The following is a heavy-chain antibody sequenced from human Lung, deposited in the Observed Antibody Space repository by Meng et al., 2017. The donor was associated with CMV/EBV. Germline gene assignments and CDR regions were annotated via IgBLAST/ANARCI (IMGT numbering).Heavy chain of an antibody. CDR2: FVNYVDT. CDR1: GYTLGSYG. Sequence: QVRLLQSGPEVKNPGASVRVSCNASGYTLGSYGICWVRQAPGQGLEWMGWFVNYVDTYPAPKFQGRVTMTTDTHTNTAFMELRSLTSDDTAVYYCASGTPGRSYCDYWGQGTLVTVSS. V-gene: IGHV1-18*01. D-gene: IGHD2-15*01. J-gene: IGHJ4*02. CDR3: ASGTPGRSYCDY.